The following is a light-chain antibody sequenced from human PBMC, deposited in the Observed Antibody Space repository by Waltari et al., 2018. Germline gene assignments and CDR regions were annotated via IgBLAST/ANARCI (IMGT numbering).Light chain of an antibody. CDR1: QSITSR. J-gene: IGKJ1*01. Sequence: DIQMTQSPSSLSASVGDRVTITCRASQSITSRLNWYQQKPGKAPKVLIYAASSLQSGVPSRFSGSGSGTDFTLTISSLQPEDFAIYYCQQSYSSPWTF. CDR3: QQSYSSPWT. CDR2: AAS. V-gene: IGKV1-39*01.